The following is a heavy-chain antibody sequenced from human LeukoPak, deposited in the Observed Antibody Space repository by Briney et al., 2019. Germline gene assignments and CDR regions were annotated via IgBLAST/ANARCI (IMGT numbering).Heavy chain of an antibody. CDR1: GGSISSGDYY. CDR2: IYYSGST. Sequence: SQTLSPTCTVSGGSISSGDYYWGWIRQPPGKGLEWIGYIYYSGSTYYNPSLKSRVTISVDTSKNQFSLKLSSVTAADTAVYYCARVSVGSNNWFDPWGQGTLVTVSS. V-gene: IGHV4-30-4*01. J-gene: IGHJ5*02. CDR3: ARVSVGSNNWFDP. D-gene: IGHD2-15*01.